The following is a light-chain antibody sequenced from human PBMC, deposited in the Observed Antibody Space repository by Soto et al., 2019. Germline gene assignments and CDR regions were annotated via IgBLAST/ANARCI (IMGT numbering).Light chain of an antibody. Sequence: QSVLTQPASVSGSPGQSITISCTGAVSEVAGYTYVSWYHQHPGKGPKVIIYDVGNRPSGVSNRFSGSKSGTTASLTISGLQAEDEADYYCSSFTSILGLFGGGTKLTVL. V-gene: IGLV2-14*03. CDR2: DVG. CDR3: SSFTSILGL. J-gene: IGLJ2*01. CDR1: VSEVAGYTY.